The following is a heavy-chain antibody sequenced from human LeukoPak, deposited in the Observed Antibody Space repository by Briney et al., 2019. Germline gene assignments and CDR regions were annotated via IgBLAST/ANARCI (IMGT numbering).Heavy chain of an antibody. Sequence: ASVKVSCKASGYTFTSYYKHWVRQAPGQGLEWMGIINPSGGSTSYAQKFQGRVTMTRDMSTSTVYMELSSLRSEDTAVYYCARDLTRYCSSTSCHEAVAFDYWGQGTLVTVSS. D-gene: IGHD2-2*01. CDR3: ARDLTRYCSSTSCHEAVAFDY. V-gene: IGHV1-46*01. J-gene: IGHJ4*02. CDR1: GYTFTSYY. CDR2: INPSGGST.